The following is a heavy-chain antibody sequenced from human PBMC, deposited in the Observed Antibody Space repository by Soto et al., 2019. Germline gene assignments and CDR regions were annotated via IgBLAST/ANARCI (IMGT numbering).Heavy chain of an antibody. CDR2: ISYDGSNT. D-gene: IGHD2-15*01. CDR3: ARFSRYCSGGDCHA. J-gene: IGHJ5*02. V-gene: IGHV3-30*03. CDR1: GVSFNSYD. Sequence: QAHLVESGGGVVQPGTSLRLSCAASGVSFNSYDMHWVRQAPGKGPEWVAIISYDGSNTYYSDSVRGRFTISRDNSKDTLYLQMHSLRSEDTAIYYCARFSRYCSGGDCHAWGQGTQVTVSS.